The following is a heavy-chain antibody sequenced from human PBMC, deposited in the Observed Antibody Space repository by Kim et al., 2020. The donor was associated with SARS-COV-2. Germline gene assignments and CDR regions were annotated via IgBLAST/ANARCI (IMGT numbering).Heavy chain of an antibody. D-gene: IGHD6-19*01. V-gene: IGHV3-74*01. CDR2: INSDGSST. J-gene: IGHJ6*02. CDR1: GFTFSSYW. CDR3: ARVGAVAGTSDYGMDV. Sequence: GGSLRLSCAASGFTFSSYWMHWVRQAPGKGLVWVSRINSDGSSTSYADSVKGRFTISRDNAKNTLYLQMNSLRAEDTAVYYCARVGAVAGTSDYGMDVWGQGTTVTVSS.